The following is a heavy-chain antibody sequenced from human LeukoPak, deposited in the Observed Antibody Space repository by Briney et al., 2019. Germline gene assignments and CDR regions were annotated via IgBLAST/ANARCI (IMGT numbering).Heavy chain of an antibody. D-gene: IGHD2-15*01. CDR1: GFTFSSYA. CDR3: AEASVPDILNWFDP. J-gene: IGHJ5*02. V-gene: IGHV3-23*01. Sequence: GGSLRLSCAASGFTFSSYAMRWVRQAPGKGLVWVSPISCGGGSTYYADSVKGRFTISRDNSKNTLYLQMNRLRAEDTAVYYCAEASVPDILNWFDPWGQGTLVTVSS. CDR2: ISCGGGST.